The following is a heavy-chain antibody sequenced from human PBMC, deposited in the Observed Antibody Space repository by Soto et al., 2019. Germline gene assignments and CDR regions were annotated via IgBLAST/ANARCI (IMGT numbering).Heavy chain of an antibody. D-gene: IGHD4-17*01. CDR3: ARAYGGNPALFDP. CDR1: GFTVSRDY. CDR2: IYTGGST. V-gene: IGHV3-53*01. J-gene: IGHJ5*02. Sequence: EVQLVESGGGLIQPGGSLRLSCAASGFTVSRDYMSWVRQAPGKGLEWVSVIYTGGSTYYADSVKGRFTFSRDNSKNPLYLQMNSLRGEDTAVYYCARAYGGNPALFDPWGQGTLVTVSS.